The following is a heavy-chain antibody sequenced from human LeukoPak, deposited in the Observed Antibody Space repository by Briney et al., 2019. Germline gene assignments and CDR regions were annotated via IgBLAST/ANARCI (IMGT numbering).Heavy chain of an antibody. V-gene: IGHV3-23*01. J-gene: IGHJ6*03. CDR2: ISDSGGRT. Sequence: GGSLRLSCAASTFTFSKYAMSWVRQAPGKGLEWVSAISDSGGRTKYADSVKGRFIISRDNSKNTLYLQMESLRAEDTALYYCARDGGLSFFSYMGVWGIGTTVTVSS. D-gene: IGHD3-16*01. CDR1: TFTFSKYA. CDR3: ARDGGLSFFSYMGV.